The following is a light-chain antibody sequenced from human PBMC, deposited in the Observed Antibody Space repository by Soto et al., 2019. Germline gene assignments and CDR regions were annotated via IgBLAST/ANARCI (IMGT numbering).Light chain of an antibody. CDR3: QSYDSSLSGSKV. CDR1: SSNIGAGYD. CDR2: GNS. V-gene: IGLV1-40*01. J-gene: IGLJ1*01. Sequence: QSVLTQPPSVSGAPGQRATISCTGSSSNIGAGYDVHWYQQLPGTAPKLLIYGNSNRPSGVPDRFSGSKSGTSASLAITGLQAEDEADYXSQSYDSSLSGSKVFGTGTKVTVL.